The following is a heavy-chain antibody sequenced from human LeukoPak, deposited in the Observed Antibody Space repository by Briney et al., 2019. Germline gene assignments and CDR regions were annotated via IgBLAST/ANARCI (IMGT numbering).Heavy chain of an antibody. J-gene: IGHJ4*02. Sequence: KSSETLSLTCTLSGDSRSSNGFYWGWIRQPPGKGLEWIGNIYYSGSTYYNPSLKRRVTTSVDTSKNQFSLKLCSVTATDTAVYYCARGTRGSDSSFDYWGQGALVTVSS. V-gene: IGHV4-39*07. CDR2: IYYSGST. D-gene: IGHD1-1*01. CDR1: GDSRSSNGFY. CDR3: ARGTRGSDSSFDY.